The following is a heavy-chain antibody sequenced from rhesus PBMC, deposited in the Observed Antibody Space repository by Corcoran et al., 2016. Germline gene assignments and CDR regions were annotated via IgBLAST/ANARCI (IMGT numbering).Heavy chain of an antibody. D-gene: IGHD4-29*01. Sequence: QVQLQESGPGLVKPAETLSLTCAVSGGSFRSYWWGWIRQPPGKGLEWIGSIYGNSGSTEYNPSLKRRATISRDTSKNQISLKLSSVTAADTAVYYCARVPSDYGIRFDVWGPGVLVTVSS. J-gene: IGHJ5-1*01. CDR3: ARVPSDYGIRFDV. CDR2: IYGNSGST. CDR1: GGSFRSYW. V-gene: IGHV4-160*01.